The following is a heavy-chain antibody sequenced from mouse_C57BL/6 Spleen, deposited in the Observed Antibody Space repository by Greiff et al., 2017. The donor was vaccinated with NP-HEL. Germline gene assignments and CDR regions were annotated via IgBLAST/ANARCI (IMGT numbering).Heavy chain of an antibody. V-gene: IGHV1-64*01. J-gene: IGHJ2*01. CDR3: ARRDYSNLDY. D-gene: IGHD2-5*01. CDR2: IHPNSGST. CDR1: GYTFTSYW. Sequence: QVQLQQPGAELVKPGASVKLSCKASGYTFTSYWMHWVKQRPGQGLEWIGMIHPNSGSTNSNEKFKSKATLTVDKSSSTAYMQLSSLTSEDSAVYYCARRDYSNLDYWGQGTTLTVSS.